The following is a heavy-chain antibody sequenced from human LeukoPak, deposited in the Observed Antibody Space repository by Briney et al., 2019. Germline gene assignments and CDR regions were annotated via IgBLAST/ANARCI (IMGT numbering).Heavy chain of an antibody. D-gene: IGHD4-23*01. CDR2: IIPIFGTA. Sequence: ASVKVSCKASGGTFSSYVISWVRQAPGQGLEWMGRIIPIFGTANYAQKFQGRVTITTDESTSTAYMELSSLRSEDTAVYYCHGGNTPYDAFDIWGQGTMVTVSS. CDR3: HGGNTPYDAFDI. V-gene: IGHV1-69*05. CDR1: GGTFSSYV. J-gene: IGHJ3*02.